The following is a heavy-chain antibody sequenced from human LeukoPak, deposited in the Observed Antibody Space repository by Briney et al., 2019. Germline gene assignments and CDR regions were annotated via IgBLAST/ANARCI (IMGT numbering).Heavy chain of an antibody. D-gene: IGHD6-19*01. CDR2: INPSGGST. CDR3: ASPLGSSGPERVIGY. V-gene: IGHV1-46*01. Sequence: ASVKVSCKASGYTFTSYYMHWVRQAPGQGLEWMGIINPSGGSTSYAQKFQGRVTMTRDMSTSTVYMELSSLRSEDTAVYYCASPLGSSGPERVIGYWGQGTLVTVSS. CDR1: GYTFTSYY. J-gene: IGHJ4*02.